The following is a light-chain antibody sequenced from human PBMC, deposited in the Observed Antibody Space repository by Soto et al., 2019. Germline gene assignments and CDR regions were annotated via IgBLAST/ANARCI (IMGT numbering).Light chain of an antibody. V-gene: IGKV1-9*01. J-gene: IGKJ4*01. CDR2: AAS. CDR3: QQLHTYLLT. CDR1: QAISTY. Sequence: DIQLTQSPSFLSASIGDSVTITCRASQAISTYLAWYQQRPGKAPNLLVYAASTLHSWVPSRFSGSGSGTEFTLTITSLQPEDVATYYCQQLHTYLLTFGGGTKVQIK.